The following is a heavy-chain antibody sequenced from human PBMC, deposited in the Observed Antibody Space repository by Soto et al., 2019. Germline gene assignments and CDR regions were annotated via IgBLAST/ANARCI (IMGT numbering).Heavy chain of an antibody. V-gene: IGHV3-30*18. Sequence: GGSLRLSCAASGFTFSSYGMHWVRQAPGRGLEWVAVISYDGSNKYYADSVKGRFTISRDNSKNTLYLQMNSLRAEDTAVYYRAKVQYSNYVYYYGMDVWGQGTTVTVSS. CDR1: GFTFSSYG. D-gene: IGHD4-4*01. J-gene: IGHJ6*02. CDR3: AKVQYSNYVYYYGMDV. CDR2: ISYDGSNK.